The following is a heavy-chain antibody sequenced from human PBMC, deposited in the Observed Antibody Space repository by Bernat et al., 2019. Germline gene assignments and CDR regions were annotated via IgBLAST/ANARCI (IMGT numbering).Heavy chain of an antibody. CDR2: IYPGNSDT. J-gene: IGHJ3*02. CDR1: GYIFTSYW. CDR3: AGHVGVAVKVGTGAFES. Sequence: EVQLVQSGAEVKKPGESLTISCEGSGYIFTSYWIGWVRQMPGKGLEWMGIIYPGNSDTRYSPSFQGQVTISADKSISTAYLKWSSLKASETAMYCGAGHVGVAVKVGTGAFESWGQGTTVTVSA. D-gene: IGHD6-19*01. V-gene: IGHV5-51*01.